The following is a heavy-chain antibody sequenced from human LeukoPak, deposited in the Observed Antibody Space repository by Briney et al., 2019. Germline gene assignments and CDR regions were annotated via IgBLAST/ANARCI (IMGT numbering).Heavy chain of an antibody. CDR2: INGLGSDT. D-gene: IGHD3-16*01. J-gene: IGHJ2*01. CDR1: GFTFTDSW. Sequence: GGSLRLSCAASGFTFTDSWMHWVRQAPGMGLVWVSRINGLGSDTDYADSVKGRFTISRDNAKNTVYLQMNSLRAEDTAVYYCAREWGRPGRYFDLWGRGTLITVSS. V-gene: IGHV3-74*01. CDR3: AREWGRPGRYFDL.